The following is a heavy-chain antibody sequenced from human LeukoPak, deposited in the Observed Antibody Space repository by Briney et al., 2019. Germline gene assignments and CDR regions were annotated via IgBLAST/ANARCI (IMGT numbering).Heavy chain of an antibody. CDR1: GGSISNYY. J-gene: IGHJ4*02. CDR3: ARVPSAGSRIYFDR. V-gene: IGHV4-4*07. CDR2: IYSTGTT. D-gene: IGHD6-13*01. Sequence: SETLSLTCTVSGGSISNYYWSWIRQPAGKGLELVGRIYSTGTTTYNPSPNSRVTMSVDTSKNQFSLNLSSVTAADTAVYFCARVPSAGSRIYFDRWGQGTLVTVSS.